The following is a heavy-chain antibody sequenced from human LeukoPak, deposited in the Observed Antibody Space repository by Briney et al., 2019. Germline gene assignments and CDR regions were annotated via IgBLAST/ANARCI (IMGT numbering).Heavy chain of an antibody. D-gene: IGHD6-13*01. J-gene: IGHJ4*02. V-gene: IGHV3-48*01. CDR1: GFTFSSYS. Sequence: GGSLRLSCAASGFTFSSYSMNWVRQAPGKGLEWVSYIGSSSSTIYYADSVKGRFTISRDNAKNSLYLQMNSLRAEDTAVYYCARLTYGYSSSWYGDYWGQGTLVTVSS. CDR3: ARLTYGYSSSWYGDY. CDR2: IGSSSSTI.